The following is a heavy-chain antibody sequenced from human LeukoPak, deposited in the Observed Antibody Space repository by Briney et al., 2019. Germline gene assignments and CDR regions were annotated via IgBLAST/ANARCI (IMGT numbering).Heavy chain of an antibody. CDR2: IYPADSDT. V-gene: IGHV5-51*01. D-gene: IGHD1-26*01. J-gene: IGHJ4*02. CDR1: GYSFTSYW. Sequence: GQSLQISCRGSGYSFTSYWIGWVRQMPGKGLEWMGIIYPADSDTRYSPSFQGQVTISADKSINTAYLQWSSLKASDTAIYYCARHDGSFPFNYWGQGTLVTVSS. CDR3: ARHDGSFPFNY.